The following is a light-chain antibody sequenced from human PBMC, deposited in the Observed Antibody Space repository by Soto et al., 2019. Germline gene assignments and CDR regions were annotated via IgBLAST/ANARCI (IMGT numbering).Light chain of an antibody. CDR2: GAS. J-gene: IGKJ2*02. V-gene: IGKV3-20*01. CDR3: QQYGSSLCT. Sequence: EIVLTQSPGTLSLSPGQRATLSCRASQSVSSSYLAWYQQKPGQAPRLLIYGASSRATGIPDRFSGSGSGTDFTLTISRLEPGDFPVYYCQQYGSSLCTFGQGTKLEIK. CDR1: QSVSSSY.